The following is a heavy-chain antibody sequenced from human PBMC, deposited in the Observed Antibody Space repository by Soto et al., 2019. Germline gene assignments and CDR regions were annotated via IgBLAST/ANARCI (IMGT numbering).Heavy chain of an antibody. Sequence: EVQLGESGGGLVQPGGSLRLSCAASGFTFSTYWMHWVRQAPGKGLVWVSRVDSDGSGTSHADSVKGRFTISRDNAKNTLYLQMNSLRAEDTAVYYCTRGRDGSRYFDLWGRGTLVTVSS. V-gene: IGHV3-74*01. D-gene: IGHD5-12*01. J-gene: IGHJ2*01. CDR2: VDSDGSGT. CDR3: TRGRDGSRYFDL. CDR1: GFTFSTYW.